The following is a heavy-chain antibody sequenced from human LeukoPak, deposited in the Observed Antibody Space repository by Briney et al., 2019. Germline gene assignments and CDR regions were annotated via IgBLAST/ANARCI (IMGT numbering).Heavy chain of an antibody. CDR2: INHSGST. CDR3: ARGPWTTVTSFDY. D-gene: IGHD4-17*01. V-gene: IGHV4-34*01. J-gene: IGHJ4*02. Sequence: KTSETLSLTCAVYGGSFSGYYWSWIRQPPGKGLEWIGEINHSGSTNYNPSLKSRVTISVDTSKNQFSLKLSSVTAADTAVYYCARGPWTTVTSFDYWGQGTLVTVSS. CDR1: GGSFSGYY.